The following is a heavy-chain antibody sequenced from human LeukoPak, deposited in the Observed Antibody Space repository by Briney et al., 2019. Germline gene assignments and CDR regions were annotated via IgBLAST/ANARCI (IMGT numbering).Heavy chain of an antibody. CDR3: ARDEERDAFEI. V-gene: IGHV4-38-2*02. Sequence: SETLSLTCTVSGYSISGGYYWGWIRQPPGEGLEWIGSLYHSGSTYYNPSLKSRVTISADMSKNQFSLRLSSVTAADTAVYYCARDEERDAFEIWGPGTMVTVSS. J-gene: IGHJ3*02. CDR2: LYHSGST. D-gene: IGHD1-1*01. CDR1: GYSISGGYY.